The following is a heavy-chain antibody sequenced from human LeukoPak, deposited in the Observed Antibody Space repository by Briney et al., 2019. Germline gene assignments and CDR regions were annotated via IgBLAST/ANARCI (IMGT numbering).Heavy chain of an antibody. V-gene: IGHV1-2*06. CDR1: GYPFTVYS. CDR3: ARDWWGNDILTGGNWLDP. D-gene: IGHD3-9*01. CDR2: INVNSGGT. J-gene: IGHJ5*02. Sequence: ASVKVSCKASGYPFTVYSMNWVRQAPGQGLEWMGRINVNSGGTKYTEKFQGRVTMTRDTSISTAYMELSRLRSDDTAVYYCARDWWGNDILTGGNWLDPWGQGTLVTVSS.